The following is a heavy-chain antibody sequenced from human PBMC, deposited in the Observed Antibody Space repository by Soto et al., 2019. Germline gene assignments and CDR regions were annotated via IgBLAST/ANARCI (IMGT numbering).Heavy chain of an antibody. D-gene: IGHD3-22*01. J-gene: IGHJ3*02. Sequence: QVQLVQSGAEVKKPGCSVKVSCKASGGTFSSYAISWVRQAPGQGLEWMGGIIPIFGTANYAQKFQGRVTITADESTSTAYMELSSLRSEDTAVHYCARNYYDSSGYYSNDAFDIWGQGTMVTVSS. V-gene: IGHV1-69*12. CDR1: GGTFSSYA. CDR2: IIPIFGTA. CDR3: ARNYYDSSGYYSNDAFDI.